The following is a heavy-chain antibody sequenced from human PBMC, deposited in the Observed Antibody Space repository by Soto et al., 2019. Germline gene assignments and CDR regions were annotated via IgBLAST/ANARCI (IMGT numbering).Heavy chain of an antibody. CDR3: ANCAWNYGGPIDGLAP. J-gene: IGHJ5*02. V-gene: IGHV1-69*13. CDR1: GDTLTSYA. Sequence: SVKVSCKASGDTLTSYAVNWVRQAPGQGLEWMGVVVPMLNTIKYAQRFQGRVTITADESTTTAYMELSSLRSDDTAVYYCANCAWNYGGPIDGLAPWGQGTLVTVSS. CDR2: VVPMLNTI. D-gene: IGHD1-7*01.